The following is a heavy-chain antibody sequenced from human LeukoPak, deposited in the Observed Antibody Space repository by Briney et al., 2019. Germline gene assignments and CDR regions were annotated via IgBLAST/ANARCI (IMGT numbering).Heavy chain of an antibody. J-gene: IGHJ1*01. CDR3: TSWGDTTAEYFQR. CDR1: GFIFNNYA. D-gene: IGHD2-21*02. CDR2: ISWNSGSI. Sequence: GGSLRLSCAGSGFIFNNYAMHWVRQPPGKGLEWVSGISWNSGSIDYADSVKGRFTISRDNAQNSMYLQMNSLRVEDTTVYYCTSWGDTTAEYFQRWGQGTLVTVSS. V-gene: IGHV3-9*01.